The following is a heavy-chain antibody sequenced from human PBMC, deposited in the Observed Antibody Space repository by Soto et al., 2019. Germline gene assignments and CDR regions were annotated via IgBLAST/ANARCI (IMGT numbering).Heavy chain of an antibody. D-gene: IGHD3-10*01. J-gene: IGHJ3*01. CDR2: INPSGGRT. CDR1: GYTFINYY. V-gene: IGHV1-46*03. Sequence: ASVKVSCKASGYTFINYYMHWVRQAPGQGLEWVGVINPSGGRTSYAQRFQGRVTMTRDTSTSTIYMELSGLRSEDTAVYYCTRLTTMVRGINDDPSDLWGQATLFTASS. CDR3: TRLTTMVRGINDDPSDL.